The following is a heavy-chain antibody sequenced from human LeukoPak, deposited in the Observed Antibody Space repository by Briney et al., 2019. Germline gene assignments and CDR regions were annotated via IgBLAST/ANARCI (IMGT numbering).Heavy chain of an antibody. J-gene: IGHJ3*01. CDR1: GYTFTAYY. Sequence: VASVKVSCKTSGYTFTAYYIHWVRQAPGQGLEWMGWIQANSGGTNYAQKFQGRVTMIRDTSISTAHMELTSLISDDTAVYYCVREMHGFSAFDLWGPGTMVTVSS. V-gene: IGHV1-2*02. D-gene: IGHD3-3*01. CDR2: IQANSGGT. CDR3: VREMHGFSAFDL.